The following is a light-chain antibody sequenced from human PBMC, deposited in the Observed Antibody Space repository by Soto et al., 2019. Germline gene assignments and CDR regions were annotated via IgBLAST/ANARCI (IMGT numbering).Light chain of an antibody. Sequence: QSVLTQPASVSGSPGQSITISCTGTNNDVGGFNFVSWYQQHPGKVPKLLIYDVDDRPSGVSNRFSGSRSGNTASLTISGLQAGDEADYYCSSYTSRSTVIFGGGTKLTVL. V-gene: IGLV2-14*03. CDR1: NNDVGGFNF. J-gene: IGLJ2*01. CDR3: SSYTSRSTVI. CDR2: DVD.